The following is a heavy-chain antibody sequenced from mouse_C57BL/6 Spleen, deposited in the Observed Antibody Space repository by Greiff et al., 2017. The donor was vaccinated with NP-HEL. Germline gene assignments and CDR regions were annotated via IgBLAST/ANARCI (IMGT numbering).Heavy chain of an antibody. CDR1: GFTFSDYY. CDR3: AREGSRSGSSLFDY. D-gene: IGHD1-1*01. J-gene: IGHJ2*01. Sequence: EVKLMESEGGLVQPGSSMKLSCTASGFTFSDYYMAWVRQVPEKGLEWVANINYDGSSTYYLDSLKSRFIISRDNAKNLLYLQMSSLKSEDTATYYCAREGSRSGSSLFDYWGQGTTLTVSS. V-gene: IGHV5-16*01. CDR2: INYDGSST.